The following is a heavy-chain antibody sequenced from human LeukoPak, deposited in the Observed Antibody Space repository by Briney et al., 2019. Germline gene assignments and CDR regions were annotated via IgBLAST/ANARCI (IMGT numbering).Heavy chain of an antibody. Sequence: GPLRLSCVASGFTFGKYWMSWVLQAPGKGLEWVANIKLDGSEKNYVDSVKGRFTISRDNTKNSLYLQMNSLRAEDTAVFYCARDQYDTWSRRGNFDSWGQGTLVIVSS. D-gene: IGHD3-3*01. J-gene: IGHJ4*02. CDR3: ARDQYDTWSRRGNFDS. CDR2: IKLDGSEK. V-gene: IGHV3-7*03. CDR1: GFTFGKYW.